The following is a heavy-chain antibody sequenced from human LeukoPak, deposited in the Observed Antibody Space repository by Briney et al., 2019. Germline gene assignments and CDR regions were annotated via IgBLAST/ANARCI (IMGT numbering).Heavy chain of an antibody. CDR1: GYSFTNYW. V-gene: IGHV5-51*01. Sequence: GESLKISCKGSGYSFTNYWIGWVRQMPGKGLEWMGIIHPGDSGTRYSPSFQGQVTISADRSISTAYLQWSSLKASDTAMYYCARGRYCSSTGCSHFDYWGQGTLVTVSS. CDR2: IHPGDSGT. CDR3: ARGRYCSSTGCSHFDY. J-gene: IGHJ4*02. D-gene: IGHD2-2*01.